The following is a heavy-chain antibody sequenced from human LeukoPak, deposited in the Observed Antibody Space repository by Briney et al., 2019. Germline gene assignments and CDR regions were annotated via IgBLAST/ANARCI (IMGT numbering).Heavy chain of an antibody. CDR2: IIPIFGTA. CDR3: ARGLTDYWSGEGSRYFDY. V-gene: IGHV1-69*01. Sequence: SVKVSCEASGGTFSSYAISWVRQAPGQGLEWMGGIIPIFGTANYAQKFQGRVTITADESTSTAYMELSSLRSEDTAVYYCARGLTDYWSGEGSRYFDYWGQGTLVTVSS. D-gene: IGHD3-3*01. J-gene: IGHJ4*02. CDR1: GGTFSSYA.